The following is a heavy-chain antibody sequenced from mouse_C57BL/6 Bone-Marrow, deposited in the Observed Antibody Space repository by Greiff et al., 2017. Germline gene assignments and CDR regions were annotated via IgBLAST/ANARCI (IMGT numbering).Heavy chain of an antibody. V-gene: IGHV2-5*01. Sequence: QVQLKESGPGLVQPSQSLSITCTVSGFSLTSYGVHWVRQSPGKGLEWLGVIWRGGSTDYNAAFMSRLSITKDNSKSQVFFKMNSLQADDTAIYYCAKNYYGSIFYWYFDVWGTGTTVTVSS. CDR3: AKNYYGSIFYWYFDV. CDR1: GFSLTSYG. CDR2: IWRGGST. D-gene: IGHD1-1*01. J-gene: IGHJ1*03.